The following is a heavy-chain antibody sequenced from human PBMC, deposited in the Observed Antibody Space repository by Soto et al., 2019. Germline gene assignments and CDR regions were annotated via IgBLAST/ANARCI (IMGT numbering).Heavy chain of an antibody. D-gene: IGHD7-27*01. V-gene: IGHV4-4*09. CDR1: GGSISSYY. CDR2: SSLSGGT. J-gene: IGHJ4*02. Sequence: SETLSLTCTVSGGSISSYYCSWIRQHPGKGWEWIGYSSLSGGTYYNPPLKSRVAISVDRSKNQFSLKLNSVTAADTAVYYCARLNGDPDYWGQGILVTVSS. CDR3: ARLNGDPDY.